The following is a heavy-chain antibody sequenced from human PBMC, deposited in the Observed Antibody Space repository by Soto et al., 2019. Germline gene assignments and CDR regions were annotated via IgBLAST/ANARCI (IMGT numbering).Heavy chain of an antibody. V-gene: IGHV3-23*01. CDR2: ISGSGGST. J-gene: IGHJ4*02. D-gene: IGHD1-26*01. CDR3: AKRPYSGSYFSYFDY. Sequence: GGSLRLSCAASGFTFRSYAMSWVRQAPGKGLEWVSAISGSGGSTYYADSVKGRFTISRDNSKNTLYLQMNSLRAEDTAVYYCAKRPYSGSYFSYFDYWGQGTLVTVSS. CDR1: GFTFRSYA.